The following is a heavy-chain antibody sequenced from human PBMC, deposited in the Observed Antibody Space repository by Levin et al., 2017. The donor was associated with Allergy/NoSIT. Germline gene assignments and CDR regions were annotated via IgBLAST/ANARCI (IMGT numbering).Heavy chain of an antibody. Sequence: GESLKISCVVSGFDFSDYWLTWVRQAPGKGLEWVANIKPDGSEKYYADSVTGRFNISRDNAQNALYLQMNSLRVEDTAVYYCVRDSGYCSGGRCYARLDSWAQGTLVTVSS. V-gene: IGHV3-7*03. J-gene: IGHJ4*02. CDR1: GFDFSDYW. CDR3: VRDSGYCSGGRCYARLDS. CDR2: IKPDGSEK. D-gene: IGHD2-15*01.